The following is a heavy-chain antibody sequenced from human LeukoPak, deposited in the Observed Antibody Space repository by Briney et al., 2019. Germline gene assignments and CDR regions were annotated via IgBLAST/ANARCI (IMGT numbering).Heavy chain of an antibody. V-gene: IGHV3-48*02. CDR3: ARVPNSGGFYPSDY. D-gene: IGHD3-22*01. CDR2: ISLSGDTI. Sequence: PGGSLRLSCAASGLTFSIYGMNWVRQAPGKGLEWVSFISLSGDTIYYADSLSGRFTVSRDNAKNSLYLQMNSLRDEDTAVYYCARVPNSGGFYPSDYWGQGTLVTVSS. J-gene: IGHJ4*02. CDR1: GLTFSIYG.